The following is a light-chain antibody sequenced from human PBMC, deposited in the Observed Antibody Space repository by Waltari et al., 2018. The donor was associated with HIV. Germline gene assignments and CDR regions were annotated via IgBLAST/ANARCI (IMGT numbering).Light chain of an antibody. V-gene: IGLV4-69*01. J-gene: IGLJ2*01. CDR1: SGHSYYA. CDR2: LNSDGSH. Sequence: QLVLTQSPSASASLGASVKLTCTLSSGHSYYAIAWHQQQPEKGPRFLMKLNSDGSHSKGDGIPDRFSGSSSGSERYLTISSLRSEDEADYYCQTWGTGIVFGGGTKLTVL. CDR3: QTWGTGIV.